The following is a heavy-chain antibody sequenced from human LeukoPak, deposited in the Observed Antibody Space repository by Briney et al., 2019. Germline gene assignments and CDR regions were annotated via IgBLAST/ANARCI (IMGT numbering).Heavy chain of an antibody. V-gene: IGHV3-21*01. D-gene: IGHD6-13*01. J-gene: IGHJ6*03. CDR2: ISGSNSYI. Sequence: GGSLRLSCAASGFTFSTYNMNWVRQAPGKGLEWVSSISGSNSYIYYADSVKGRFTISRDNAKNSLYLQMNSLRAEDTAVYYCARDAYSSSWYGNYYYMDVWGKGTTVTISS. CDR3: ARDAYSSSWYGNYYYMDV. CDR1: GFTFSTYN.